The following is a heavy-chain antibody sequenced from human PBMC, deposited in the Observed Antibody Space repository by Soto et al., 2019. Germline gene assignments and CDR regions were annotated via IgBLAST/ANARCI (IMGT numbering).Heavy chain of an antibody. CDR3: ASSGYSSSWYPENWFDP. J-gene: IGHJ5*02. CDR1: GFTFSSYA. Sequence: GGSLRLSCAASGFTFSSYAMSWVRQAPGKGLEWVSAISGSGGSTYYADSVKGRFTISRDNSKNTLYLQMNSLRAEDTAVYYCASSGYSSSWYPENWFDPWGQGTLVTVSS. CDR2: ISGSGGST. V-gene: IGHV3-23*01. D-gene: IGHD6-13*01.